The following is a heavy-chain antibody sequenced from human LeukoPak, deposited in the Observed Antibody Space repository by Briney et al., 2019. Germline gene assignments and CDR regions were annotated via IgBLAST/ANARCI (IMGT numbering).Heavy chain of an antibody. CDR3: ARPYARELPDAFDI. J-gene: IGHJ3*02. D-gene: IGHD1-26*01. CDR2: IYHSGST. CDR1: GYSMSSGYY. V-gene: IGHV4-38-2*02. Sequence: SETLCLTCTVSGYSMSSGYYWGWIRQPPGKGLEWIGSIYHSGSTYYNPSLKSRVTISVDTSKNQLSLKLSSVTAADTAVYYCARPYARELPDAFDIWGQGTMVTVSS.